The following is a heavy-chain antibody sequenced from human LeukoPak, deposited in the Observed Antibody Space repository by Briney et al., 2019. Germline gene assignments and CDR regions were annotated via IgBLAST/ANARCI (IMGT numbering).Heavy chain of an antibody. V-gene: IGHV3-21*04. CDR2: ISSSSSYI. CDR3: AKDRAQQLVPNWFDP. Sequence: PGGSLRLSCAASGFTFSSYSMNWVRQAPGKGLEWVSSISSSSSYIYYTDSVKGRFTISRDNAKNSLYLQMNSLRAEDTAVYYCAKDRAQQLVPNWFDPWGQGTLVTVSS. CDR1: GFTFSSYS. J-gene: IGHJ5*02. D-gene: IGHD6-13*01.